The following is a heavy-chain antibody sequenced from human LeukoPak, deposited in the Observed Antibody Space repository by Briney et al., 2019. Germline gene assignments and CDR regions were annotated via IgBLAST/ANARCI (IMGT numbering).Heavy chain of an antibody. D-gene: IGHD3-22*01. Sequence: ASVKVSFTASGYTFTSYYIHWVRQAPGQGLEWMGIINPSGGSTSYAQKFQGRVTMTRDTSTSTVYMELSSLRSEDTAVYYCARASDYYDSSGYYNLGDYWGQGTLVTVSS. CDR3: ARASDYYDSSGYYNLGDY. CDR2: INPSGGST. J-gene: IGHJ4*02. CDR1: GYTFTSYY. V-gene: IGHV1-46*01.